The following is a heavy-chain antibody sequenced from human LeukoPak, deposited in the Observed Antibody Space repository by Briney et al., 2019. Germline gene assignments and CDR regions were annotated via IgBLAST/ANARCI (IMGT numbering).Heavy chain of an antibody. V-gene: IGHV1-18*01. CDR3: ATGLPRGWY. Sequence: ASVKVSCKASGYSFTSYTISWVRQAPGQGLEWMGWISGYNGNTNYAQKLQGRVTMTTDTSTSTANMELRSLRSDDTAVYYCATGLPRGWYWGQGTLVTVSS. D-gene: IGHD2-15*01. J-gene: IGHJ4*02. CDR1: GYSFTSYT. CDR2: ISGYNGNT.